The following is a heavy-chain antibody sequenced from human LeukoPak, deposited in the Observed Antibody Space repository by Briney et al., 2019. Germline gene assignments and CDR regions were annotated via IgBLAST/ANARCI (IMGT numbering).Heavy chain of an antibody. Sequence: ASVKVSCKASGYTFTSYGISWVRQAPGQGLEWMGWISAYSGDTNYAQKFQGRATMTTDTSTSTAYMELRSLRSDDTAVYYCAGIVVVPAAIGGYWFDPWGQGTLVTVSS. J-gene: IGHJ5*02. CDR3: AGIVVVPAAIGGYWFDP. CDR1: GYTFTSYG. CDR2: ISAYSGDT. V-gene: IGHV1-18*01. D-gene: IGHD2-2*02.